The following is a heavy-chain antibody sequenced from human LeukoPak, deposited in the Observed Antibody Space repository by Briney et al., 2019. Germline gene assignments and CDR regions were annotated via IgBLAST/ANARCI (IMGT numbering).Heavy chain of an antibody. Sequence: ASVKVSCKASGYTFTGYYMHWVRQAPGQGLEWMGWINPNSGGTNYAQKFQGRVTMTRDTSIREAYMELRRLRSDDTAVYYCASAIGDDSGYSSDAFDIWGQGPMVTVSS. CDR2: INPNSGGT. V-gene: IGHV1-2*02. D-gene: IGHD3-22*01. CDR3: ASAIGDDSGYSSDAFDI. CDR1: GYTFTGYY. J-gene: IGHJ3*02.